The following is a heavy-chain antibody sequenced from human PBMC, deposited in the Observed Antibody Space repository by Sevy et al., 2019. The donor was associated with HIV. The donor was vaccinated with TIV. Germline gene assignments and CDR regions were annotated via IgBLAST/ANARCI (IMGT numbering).Heavy chain of an antibody. CDR2: IYSDSNT. V-gene: IGHV3-53*01. CDR3: AKGLILEWSWYGMDV. D-gene: IGHD3-3*01. J-gene: IGHJ6*02. Sequence: GGSLRLSCAASGFTVSSNYMSWVRQAPGKGLEWVSVIYSDSNTYYADSVKGQFTISRDNSKNTLYLQMKSLRAEDTAVYYCAKGLILEWSWYGMDVWGQGTTVTVSS. CDR1: GFTVSSNY.